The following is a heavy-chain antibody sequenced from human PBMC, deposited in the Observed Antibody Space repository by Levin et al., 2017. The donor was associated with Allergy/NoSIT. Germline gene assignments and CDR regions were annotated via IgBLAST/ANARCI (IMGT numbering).Heavy chain of an antibody. V-gene: IGHV1-3*01. CDR2: INAGNGNT. CDR1: GYTFTSYA. CDR3: AREAYCTGGVCYAYFDY. J-gene: IGHJ4*02. Sequence: GESLKISCKASGYTFTSYAMHWVRQAPGQRLEWMGWINAGNGNTKYSQKFQGRVTITRDTSASTAYMELSSLRSEDTAVYYCAREAYCTGGVCYAYFDYWGQGTLVTVSS. D-gene: IGHD2-8*02.